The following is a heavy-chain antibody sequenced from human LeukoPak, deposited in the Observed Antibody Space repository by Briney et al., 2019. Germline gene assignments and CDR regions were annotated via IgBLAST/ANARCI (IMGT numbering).Heavy chain of an antibody. J-gene: IGHJ6*03. CDR1: GFTFSRYG. CDR2: IKQDGSEK. CDR3: ARVSKVYYYYMDV. Sequence: PGGSLRLSCAASGFTFSRYGMHWVRQAPGKGLEWVANIKQDGSEKYYVDSVKGRFTISRDNAKNSLYLQMNSLRAEDTAVYYCARVSKVYYYYMDVWGKGTTVTVSS. V-gene: IGHV3-7*03.